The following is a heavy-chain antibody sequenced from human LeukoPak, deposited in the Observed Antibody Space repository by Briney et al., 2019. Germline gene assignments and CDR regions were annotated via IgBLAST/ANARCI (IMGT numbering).Heavy chain of an antibody. CDR1: DGSISSYY. Sequence: PSETLSLTCTVSDGSISSYYWNWIRQPPGKGLEWIGYIYYSGSTNYSPSLKSRVTMSVDTSKKQFSLKVSSVIAADTAVYYCARGHSSSWYSFDYWGQGTLVTVSS. V-gene: IGHV4-59*01. CDR3: ARGHSSSWYSFDY. D-gene: IGHD6-13*01. J-gene: IGHJ4*02. CDR2: IYYSGST.